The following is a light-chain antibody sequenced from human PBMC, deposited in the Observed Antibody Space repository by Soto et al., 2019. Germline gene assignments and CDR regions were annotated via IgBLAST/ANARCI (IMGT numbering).Light chain of an antibody. V-gene: IGKV1-9*01. J-gene: IGKJ1*01. Sequence: DIQLTQSPSFVSASEGDRVTIACRASQGITNLLAWYQQKPGRAPKLLISFASSLDSEVPSRFSGSGSGTDFILTISSLQPEDTATYYCQQFNSYPRTFGQGTKVEIK. CDR2: FAS. CDR3: QQFNSYPRT. CDR1: QGITNL.